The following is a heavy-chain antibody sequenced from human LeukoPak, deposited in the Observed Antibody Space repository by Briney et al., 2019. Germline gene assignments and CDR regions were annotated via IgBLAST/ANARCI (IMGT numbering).Heavy chain of an antibody. D-gene: IGHD1-14*01. CDR2: IYYSGNT. CDR1: GDSISNYY. Sequence: SETLSLTCTVSGDSISNYYWSWIRQPPGKGLEWIGYIYYSGNTDYNPSLKSRVTISIDTSKNQFSLRLNSVTAADTAVYYCARYRNEALFAFDIWGQGTMVTASS. J-gene: IGHJ3*02. CDR3: ARYRNEALFAFDI. V-gene: IGHV4-59*01.